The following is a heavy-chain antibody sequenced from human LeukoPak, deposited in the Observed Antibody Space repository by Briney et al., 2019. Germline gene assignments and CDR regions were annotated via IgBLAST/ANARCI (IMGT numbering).Heavy chain of an antibody. CDR1: GFTVSSNY. CDR3: AREVYRYGERYFDD. V-gene: IGHV3-66*01. D-gene: IGHD5-18*01. CDR2: IYSGGST. Sequence: GGSLRLSCAASGFTVSSNYMSWVRQAPGKGLEWVSVIYSGGSTYYADSMKGRFTISRDNSKNTLYLQMNSLRAEDTALYYCAREVYRYGERYFDDWGRGTLVTVSS. J-gene: IGHJ4*02.